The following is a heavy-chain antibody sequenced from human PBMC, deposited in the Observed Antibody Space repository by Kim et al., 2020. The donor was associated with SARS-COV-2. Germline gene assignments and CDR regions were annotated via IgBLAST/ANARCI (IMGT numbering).Heavy chain of an antibody. J-gene: IGHJ4*02. Sequence: GSLRLSCAVYGGSFSGYYWSWIRQPPGKGLEWIGEINHSGSTNYNPSLKSRVTISVDTSKNQFSLKLSSVTAAGTAVYYCARGGYDFWSGYLNTWYFDYWGQGTLVTVSS. D-gene: IGHD3-3*01. CDR2: INHSGST. CDR3: ARGGYDFWSGYLNTWYFDY. CDR1: GGSFSGYY. V-gene: IGHV4-34*01.